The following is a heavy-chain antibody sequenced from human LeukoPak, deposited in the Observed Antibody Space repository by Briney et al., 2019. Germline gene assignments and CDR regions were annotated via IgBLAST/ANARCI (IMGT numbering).Heavy chain of an antibody. CDR1: GFTFSSFA. CDR3: TKVRPIGSSGLNWFDP. Sequence: GGSLRLSCAASGFTFSSFAMSWVRQAPGKGLEWVSSLSPTGGSTYYADSVKGRFTISRDNSENTLYLQMNNLRADDTAVYYCTKVRPIGSSGLNWFDPWGQGALVTVSS. D-gene: IGHD2-15*01. CDR2: LSPTGGST. V-gene: IGHV3-23*01. J-gene: IGHJ5*02.